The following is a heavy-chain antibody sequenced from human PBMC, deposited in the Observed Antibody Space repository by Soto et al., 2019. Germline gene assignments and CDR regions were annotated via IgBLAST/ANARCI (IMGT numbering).Heavy chain of an antibody. CDR3: ANEEYDILTGSPKTKDAFDI. V-gene: IGHV1-46*03. D-gene: IGHD3-9*01. CDR1: GYTFTSYY. CDR2: INPSGGST. Sequence: GASVKVSCKASGYTFTSYYMHWVRPAPGQGLEWMGIINPSGGSTSYAQKFQGRVTMTRDTSTSTVYMELSSLRSEDTAVYYCANEEYDILTGSPKTKDAFDIWGQGTMVTVSS. J-gene: IGHJ3*02.